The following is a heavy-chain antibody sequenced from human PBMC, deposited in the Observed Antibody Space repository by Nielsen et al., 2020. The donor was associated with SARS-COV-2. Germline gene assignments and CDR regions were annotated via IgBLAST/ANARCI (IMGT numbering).Heavy chain of an antibody. D-gene: IGHD1-26*01. CDR3: ARGASGSYYDPFDY. V-gene: IGHV3-23*01. CDR2: ISGSGGST. Sequence: GGSLRLSCAASGFTFDDYAMHWVRQAPGKGLEWVSAISGSGGSTYYADSVKGRFTISRDNSKNTLYLQMNSLRAEDTAVYYCARGASGSYYDPFDYWGQGTLVTVSS. J-gene: IGHJ4*02. CDR1: GFTFDDYA.